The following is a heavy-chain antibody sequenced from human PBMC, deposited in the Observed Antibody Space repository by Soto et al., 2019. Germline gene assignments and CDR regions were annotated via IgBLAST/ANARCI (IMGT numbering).Heavy chain of an antibody. Sequence: GGSLRLSCEASGFTFSRHWMNWVRQAPGQGLAWVANINEDGSQKYYVDSVKGRFTISKDNAKNSVYLQMNSLRAEDTAVYYCARPSAHSVSCYTNWGQGTLVTVSS. CDR2: INEDGSQK. D-gene: IGHD2-2*02. V-gene: IGHV3-7*01. CDR1: GFTFSRHW. CDR3: ARPSAHSVSCYTN. J-gene: IGHJ4*02.